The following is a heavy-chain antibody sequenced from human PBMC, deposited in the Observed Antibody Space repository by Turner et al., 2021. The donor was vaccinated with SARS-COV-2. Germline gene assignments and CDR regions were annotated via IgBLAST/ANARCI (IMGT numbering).Heavy chain of an antibody. CDR3: AREYYYDSNYGMDV. V-gene: IGHV3-33*01. J-gene: IGHJ6*02. CDR2: IWYDGSNK. D-gene: IGHD3-22*01. Sequence: QVQRVESGGGVGQHGRTLRLSCAASGLTFSSYGMHWVRQGPGKGLEWVAVIWYDGSNKYYAASVKGRFTISRDNSRNTLYLQMNSLRAEDTAVYYCAREYYYDSNYGMDVWGQGTTVTVSS. CDR1: GLTFSSYG.